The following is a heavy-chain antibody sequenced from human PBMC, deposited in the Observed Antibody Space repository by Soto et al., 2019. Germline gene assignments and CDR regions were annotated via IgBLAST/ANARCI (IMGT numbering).Heavy chain of an antibody. V-gene: IGHV4-31*03. CDR3: ARSVPYYEYFQH. CDR2: IYYSGST. D-gene: IGHD2-8*01. J-gene: IGHJ1*01. Sequence: SETLFLTCTVSGGSISSGGYYWSWIRQHPGKGLEWIGYIYYSGSTYYNPSLKSRVTISVDTSKNQFSLKLSSVTAADTAVYYCARSVPYYEYFQHWGQGTLVTVSS. CDR1: GGSISSGGYY.